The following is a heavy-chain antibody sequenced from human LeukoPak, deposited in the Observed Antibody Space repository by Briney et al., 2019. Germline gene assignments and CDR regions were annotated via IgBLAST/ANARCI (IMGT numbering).Heavy chain of an antibody. CDR2: IYTSVST. CDR1: GGSISSFY. V-gene: IGHV4-4*07. D-gene: IGHD2-2*02. CDR3: ARDCSSTSCYRGLGAFDI. J-gene: IGHJ3*02. Sequence: PQTLSLTCTVSGGSISSFYWSWIRQPAGNGLEWIGRIYTSVSTNYNPSLKIRVTMSVDTSKNQFSLKLSSVTAADTAVYYCARDCSSTSCYRGLGAFDIRGQGTMVTVSS.